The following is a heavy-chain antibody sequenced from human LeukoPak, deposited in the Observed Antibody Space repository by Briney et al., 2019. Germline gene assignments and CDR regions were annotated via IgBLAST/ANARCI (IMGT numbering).Heavy chain of an antibody. J-gene: IGHJ6*03. V-gene: IGHV1-8*03. CDR2: MNPNSGNT. CDR3: ARRITQYYYDSSGYYYVNYYFMDV. D-gene: IGHD3-22*01. CDR1: GYTFTSYD. Sequence: ASVKVSCKSSGYTFTSYDINWVRQATGQGLEWMGWMNPNSGNTGYAQKFQGRVTITRNTSISTAYMELSSLRSEDTAVYYCARRITQYYYDSSGYYYVNYYFMDVWGNGPTVTVSS.